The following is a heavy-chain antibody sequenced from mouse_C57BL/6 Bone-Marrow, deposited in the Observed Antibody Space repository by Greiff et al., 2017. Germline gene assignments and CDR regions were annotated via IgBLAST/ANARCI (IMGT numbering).Heavy chain of an antibody. D-gene: IGHD1-1*01. J-gene: IGHJ1*03. CDR2: IYPGSGNT. CDR3: ASSYGYWYFDV. V-gene: IGHV1-76*01. CDR1: GYTFTDYY. Sequence: VQLQQSGAELVRPGASVKLSCKASGYTFTDYYINWVKQRPGQGLEWIARIYPGSGNTYYNEKFKGKATLTAEKSSSTAYMELRSLTSEDSAVYFCASSYGYWYFDVWGTGTTVTVSS.